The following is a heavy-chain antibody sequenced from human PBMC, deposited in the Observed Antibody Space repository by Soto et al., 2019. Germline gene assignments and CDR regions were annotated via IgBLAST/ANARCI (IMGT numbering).Heavy chain of an antibody. D-gene: IGHD2-15*01. CDR3: ARGRVVVATADYYFYMDV. CDR1: GFTFSSYW. Sequence: GGSLRLSCAASGFTFSSYWMHWVRQAPGKGLVWVSRINSDGSSTSYADSVKGRVTISRDNAKNTLYLQMNSLRADDTALYYCARGRVVVATADYYFYMDVWGKGTTVTVSS. CDR2: INSDGSST. V-gene: IGHV3-74*01. J-gene: IGHJ6*03.